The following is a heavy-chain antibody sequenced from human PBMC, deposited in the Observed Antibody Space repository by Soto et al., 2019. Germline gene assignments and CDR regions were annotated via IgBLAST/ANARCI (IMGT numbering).Heavy chain of an antibody. CDR2: IYYSGST. V-gene: IGHV4-39*01. CDR3: ARQPTYYSDSSGYYYFP. Sequence: SETLSLTCTVSGGSISSSSYYWGWIRQPPGKGMEWIGSIYYSGSTYYNPSLKSRVTISVDTSKKQFSLKLSSVTAADTAVYYCARQPTYYSDSSGYYYFPWGQGTLVTVSS. J-gene: IGHJ5*02. D-gene: IGHD3-22*01. CDR1: GGSISSSSYY.